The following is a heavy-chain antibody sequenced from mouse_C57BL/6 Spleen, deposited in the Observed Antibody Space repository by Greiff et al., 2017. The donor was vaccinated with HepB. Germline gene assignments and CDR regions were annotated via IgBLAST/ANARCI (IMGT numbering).Heavy chain of an antibody. CDR1: GFTFNTYA. CDR3: VREGNDYDTGDAMDY. J-gene: IGHJ4*01. V-gene: IGHV10-3*01. CDR2: IRSKSSNYAT. Sequence: EVQGVESGGGLVQPKGSLKLSCAASGFTFNTYAMHWVRQAPGKGLEWVARIRSKSSNYATYYADSVKDRFNISRDDSQSMIYLQMNNLKTEDTAMYYCVREGNDYDTGDAMDYWGQGTSVTVSS. D-gene: IGHD2-4*01.